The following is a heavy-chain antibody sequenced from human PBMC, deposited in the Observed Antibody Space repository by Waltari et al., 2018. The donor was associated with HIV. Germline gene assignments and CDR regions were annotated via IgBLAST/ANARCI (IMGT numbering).Heavy chain of an antibody. CDR3: TRDRGSGWDP. Sequence: EVQLVESGGGLVQHGGSLRLYLSASGFKFNAFDMSWVRQVTGKGLNWVSVIDSAGETYYSASVKGRFTISRENAKNSLYLQMSSLRAEDTAVYYCTRDRGSGWDPWGQGTLVTVSS. CDR1: GFKFNAFD. J-gene: IGHJ5*02. V-gene: IGHV3-13*01. D-gene: IGHD6-19*01. CDR2: IDSAGET.